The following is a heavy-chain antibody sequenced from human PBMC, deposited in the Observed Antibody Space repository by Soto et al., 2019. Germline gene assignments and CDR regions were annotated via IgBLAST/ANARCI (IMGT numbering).Heavy chain of an antibody. CDR3: ARDPGVAAAGGGYYFAY. CDR1: GGTFSSYA. J-gene: IGHJ4*02. V-gene: IGHV1-69*12. D-gene: IGHD6-13*01. CDR2: IIPIFGTA. Sequence: QVQLVQSGAEVKKPGSSVKVSCKASGGTFSSYAISWVRQAPGQGLEWMGGIIPIFGTANYAQKFQGRVTITADVSTSTGYMELGSLRSEDTAVYYCARDPGVAAAGGGYYFAYWGQGTLVTVSS.